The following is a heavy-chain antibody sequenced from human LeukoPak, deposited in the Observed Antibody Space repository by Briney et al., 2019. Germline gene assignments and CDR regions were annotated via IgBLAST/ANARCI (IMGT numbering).Heavy chain of an antibody. J-gene: IGHJ4*02. Sequence: GGSLRLSCAASGFTFSSYGMHWVRQAPGKGLEWVAVIWYDGSNEYYADSVKGRFTISRDNSRNTLYLQMNSLRAEDTAVYYCARGGGFGELFDWGQGTLVTVSS. D-gene: IGHD3-10*01. CDR3: ARGGGFGELFD. CDR2: IWYDGSNE. CDR1: GFTFSSYG. V-gene: IGHV3-33*01.